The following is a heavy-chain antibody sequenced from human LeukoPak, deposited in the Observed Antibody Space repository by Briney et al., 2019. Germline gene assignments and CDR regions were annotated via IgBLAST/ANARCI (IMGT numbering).Heavy chain of an antibody. V-gene: IGHV3-23*01. CDR3: AKEVTVAGLFDY. CDR2: ISGSGGST. CDR1: GFTFDDYG. J-gene: IGHJ4*02. Sequence: PGGSLRLSCAASGFTFDDYGMSWVRQAPGKGLEWVSAISGSGGSTYYADSVKGRFTISRDNSKNTLYLQMNSLRAEDTAVYYCAKEVTVAGLFDYWGQGTLVTVSS. D-gene: IGHD6-19*01.